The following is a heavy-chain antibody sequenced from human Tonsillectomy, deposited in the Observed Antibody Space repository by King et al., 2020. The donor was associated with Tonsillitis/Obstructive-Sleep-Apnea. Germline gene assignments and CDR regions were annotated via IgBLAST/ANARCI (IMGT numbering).Heavy chain of an antibody. CDR2: INHSGST. J-gene: IGHJ6*03. D-gene: IGHD2-2*01. CDR3: ARGYCSSTSCYPYYYSMDV. V-gene: IGHV4-34*01. CDR1: GGSFSGYY. Sequence: VQLQQWGAGLLKPSKTLSLTCAIYGGSFSGYYWSWIRQPPGKGLEWIGKINHSGSTNYNPSLKSRVTISVDTSTNQFSLKLNSVTAADTAVYYCARGYCSSTSCYPYYYSMDVWGKGTTVTVSS.